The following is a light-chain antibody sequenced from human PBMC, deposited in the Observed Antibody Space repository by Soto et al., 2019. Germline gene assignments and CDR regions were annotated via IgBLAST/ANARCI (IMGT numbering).Light chain of an antibody. CDR1: QSVSSSF. V-gene: IGKV3D-20*02. Sequence: EIVLTQSPGTLSLSPGERATLSCRASQSVSSSFLAWYQQKPGQAPRLLMYGASSRATGIPDRFSGSGSGTDFTLTISSLEPEDFAVYYCQQRSNWPVITFGQGTRLEI. CDR3: QQRSNWPVIT. CDR2: GAS. J-gene: IGKJ5*01.